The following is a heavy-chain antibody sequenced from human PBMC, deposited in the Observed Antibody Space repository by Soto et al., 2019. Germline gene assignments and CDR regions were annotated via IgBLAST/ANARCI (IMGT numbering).Heavy chain of an antibody. CDR1: GYTFPSYA. Sequence: LKFSCKASGYTFPSYAISWMRQPVGQWLKGMGWISSYNGNTNYAQKLQGRVTMTTDTSTSTAYMALRSLSSDDTAVYYCTRDIRGGDIVMVVAALSYGMDVWCQ. J-gene: IGHJ6*02. CDR3: TRDIRGGDIVMVVAALSYGMDV. V-gene: IGHV1-18*01. CDR2: ISSYNGNT. D-gene: IGHD2-15*01.